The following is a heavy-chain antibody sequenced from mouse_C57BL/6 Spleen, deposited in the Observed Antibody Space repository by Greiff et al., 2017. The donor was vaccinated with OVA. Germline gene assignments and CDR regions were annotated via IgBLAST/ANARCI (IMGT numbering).Heavy chain of an antibody. V-gene: IGHV5-17*01. CDR3: ARSPTVVFDY. Sequence: EVNVVESGGGLVKPGGSLKLSCAASGFTFSDYGMHWVRQAPEKGLEWVAYISSGSSTIYYADTVKGRFTISRDNAKNTLFLQMTSLRSEDTAMYYCARSPTVVFDYWGQGTTLTVSS. J-gene: IGHJ2*01. CDR1: GFTFSDYG. D-gene: IGHD1-1*01. CDR2: ISSGSSTI.